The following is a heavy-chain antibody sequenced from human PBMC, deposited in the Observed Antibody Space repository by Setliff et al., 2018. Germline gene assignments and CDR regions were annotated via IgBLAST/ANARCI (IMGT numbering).Heavy chain of an antibody. V-gene: IGHV3-7*03. CDR1: GFTFSNHW. J-gene: IGHJ4*02. Sequence: PGGSLRLSCAASGFTFSNHWITWVRQAPGKGLEWVANIKQDGSDKYCVGSVKGRFTISRDNAKNSLYLQMSSLRAEDTAVYYCARWTARAVDYWGQGTLVTVSS. CDR3: ARWTARAVDY. D-gene: IGHD6-6*01. CDR2: IKQDGSDK.